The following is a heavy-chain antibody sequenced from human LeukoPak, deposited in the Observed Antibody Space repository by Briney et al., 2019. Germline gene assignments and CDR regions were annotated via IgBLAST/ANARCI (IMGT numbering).Heavy chain of an antibody. D-gene: IGHD6-13*01. CDR2: INPNSGGT. Sequence: ASVKVSCKASGYTFTGYYMHWVRQAPGQGLEWMGWINPNSGGTNYAQKFQGRVTMTRDTSISTAYMELSRLRPDDTAVYYCARDPWDLNSSSWDDDAFDIWGQGTMVTVSS. CDR1: GYTFTGYY. CDR3: ARDPWDLNSSSWDDDAFDI. V-gene: IGHV1-2*02. J-gene: IGHJ3*02.